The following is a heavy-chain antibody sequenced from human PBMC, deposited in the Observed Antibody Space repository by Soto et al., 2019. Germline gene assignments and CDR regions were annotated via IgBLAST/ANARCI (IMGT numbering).Heavy chain of an antibody. CDR1: GYTFTAYT. D-gene: IGHD5-12*01. CDR2: INAANGAT. V-gene: IGHV1-3*01. J-gene: IGHJ4*02. CDR3: ARVPFETSGFADY. Sequence: GASVKVSCKASGYTFTAYTIHWVRQAPGQSLEWMGWINAANGATKYSEKFQGRVTITRDTSARTAYMDLSSLSSKDTAVYFCARVPFETSGFADYWGQGTLVTVSS.